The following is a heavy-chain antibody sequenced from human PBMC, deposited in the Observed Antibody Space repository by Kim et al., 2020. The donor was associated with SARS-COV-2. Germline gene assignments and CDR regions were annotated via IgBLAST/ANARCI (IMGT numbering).Heavy chain of an antibody. CDR3: AREGARDMVRGVLILNWFDP. D-gene: IGHD3-10*01. V-gene: IGHV4-4*07. CDR2: IHTSGST. Sequence: SETLSLTCTVSGGSIRSYYWSWIRQPAGKGLEWIGHIHTSGSTNYNPSLKSRVTMSVDTSKNQFSLKMYSVTAADTAVYYCAREGARDMVRGVLILNWFDPWGQGTLVTVSS. CDR1: GGSIRSYY. J-gene: IGHJ5*02.